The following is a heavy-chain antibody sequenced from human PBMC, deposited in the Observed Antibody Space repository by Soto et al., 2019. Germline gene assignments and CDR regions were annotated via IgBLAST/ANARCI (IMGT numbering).Heavy chain of an antibody. CDR3: TKGAYYDDVWGNYRHYYLDS. CDR2: STNKAISFIA. J-gene: IGHJ4*02. V-gene: IGHV3-72*01. CDR1: VFTCTDHY. Sequence: GSLRIACAASVFTCTDHYMDWVRQAPGKGLEWVGRSTNKAISFIADYAASVKGRFTISRDDSQNSLYLQMYSLKTEDTAVYYCTKGAYYDDVWGNYRHYYLDSWGQGTLVTVSS. D-gene: IGHD3-16*02.